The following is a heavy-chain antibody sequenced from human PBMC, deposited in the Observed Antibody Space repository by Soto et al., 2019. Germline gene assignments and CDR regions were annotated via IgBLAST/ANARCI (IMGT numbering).Heavy chain of an antibody. V-gene: IGHV5-51*01. CDR1: GYSFTNDW. CDR2: IFPRDSDT. Sequence: PGESLKISCNGSGYSFTNDWIAWVRQMPGKGLEWMGIIFPRDSDTRYSPSYQGQVTISADKSISTAYVQWSSLKASDTAMYYCVRGTGPEFDYWGQGTLVTVSS. CDR3: VRGTGPEFDY. D-gene: IGHD1-1*01. J-gene: IGHJ4*02.